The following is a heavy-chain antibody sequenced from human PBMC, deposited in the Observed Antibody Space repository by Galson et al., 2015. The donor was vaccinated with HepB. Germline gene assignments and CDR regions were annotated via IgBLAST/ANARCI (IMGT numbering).Heavy chain of an antibody. Sequence: SLRLSCAASGFTVSNSYMNWVRQAPGKGLEWISIIHGGGSTYYADSVKGRFTFSRDNSNNMLYLQMNSLRIEDTAVYYCARDSHASGWSSFDYWGLGTLVTVSS. CDR1: GFTVSNSY. D-gene: IGHD6-19*01. V-gene: IGHV3-66*02. J-gene: IGHJ4*02. CDR2: IHGGGST. CDR3: ARDSHASGWSSFDY.